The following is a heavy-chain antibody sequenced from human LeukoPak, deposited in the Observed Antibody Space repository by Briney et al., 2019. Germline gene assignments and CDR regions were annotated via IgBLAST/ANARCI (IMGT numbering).Heavy chain of an antibody. D-gene: IGHD1-26*01. J-gene: IGHJ4*02. CDR1: GFTFDDYA. CDR2: ISWNSGSI. CDR3: AKVKVGEWELLPAYYIDY. V-gene: IGHV3-9*01. Sequence: PGGSLRLSCAASGFTFDDYAMHWVRQAPGKGLEWVSGISWNSGSIGYADSVKGRFTISRDNSKNTLYLQMNSLRAEDTAVYYCAKVKVGEWELLPAYYIDYWGQGTLVTVSS.